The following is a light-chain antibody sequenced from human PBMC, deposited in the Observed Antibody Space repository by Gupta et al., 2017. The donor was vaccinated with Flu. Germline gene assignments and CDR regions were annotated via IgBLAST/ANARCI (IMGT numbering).Light chain of an antibody. CDR1: QSLLHSKGYNY. CDR3: MQALQTPT. V-gene: IGKV2-28*01. Sequence: DIVRTQSPLSLPVTPGEPASISCRASQSLLHSKGYNYLGLYLQKPGQSPQLLIYMGSNRAPGVADRCSGSGSGTDFTLKISRVEAEDVGVYYCMQALQTPTFGGGTKVEIK. J-gene: IGKJ4*01. CDR2: MGS.